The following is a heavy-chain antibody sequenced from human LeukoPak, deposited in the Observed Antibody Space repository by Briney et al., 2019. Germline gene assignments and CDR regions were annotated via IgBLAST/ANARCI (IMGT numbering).Heavy chain of an antibody. CDR1: GYTLTELS. CDR3: AREQEGAFDI. CDR2: INPNSGGT. Sequence: GASVKVSCKVSGYTLTELSMHWVRQAPGQGLEWMGWINPNSGGTNYAQKFQGRVTMTRDTSISTAYMELSRLRSDDTAVYYCAREQEGAFDIWGQGTMVTVSS. J-gene: IGHJ3*02. V-gene: IGHV1-2*02.